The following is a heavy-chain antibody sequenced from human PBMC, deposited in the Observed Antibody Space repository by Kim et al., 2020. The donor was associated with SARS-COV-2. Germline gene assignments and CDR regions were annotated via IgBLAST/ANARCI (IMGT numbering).Heavy chain of an antibody. CDR3: ARGAVNYDFWSTFDY. D-gene: IGHD3-3*01. J-gene: IGHJ4*02. Sequence: GGSLRLSCAASGFTFSSYSLNWVRQAPGKGLEWVSSISSSSSYIYYADSVKGRFTISRDNAKNSLYLQMNSLRAEDTAVYYCARGAVNYDFWSTFDYWGQGTLVTVSS. V-gene: IGHV3-21*01. CDR2: ISSSSSYI. CDR1: GFTFSSYS.